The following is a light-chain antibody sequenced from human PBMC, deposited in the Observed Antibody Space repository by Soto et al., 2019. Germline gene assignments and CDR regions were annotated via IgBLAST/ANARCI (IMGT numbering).Light chain of an antibody. CDR2: DVS. V-gene: IGKV3D-15*01. CDR3: QQTYSPPFT. CDR1: PSCDHY. J-gene: IGKJ3*01. Sequence: IVMTQSPATLSVSPGERATLSCRASPSCDHYIAWYQQKPGQAPSLLIYDVSXRAXGIPDRFSSSASGTTFTPTISSLQPEDFATYYCQQTYSPPFTFGP.